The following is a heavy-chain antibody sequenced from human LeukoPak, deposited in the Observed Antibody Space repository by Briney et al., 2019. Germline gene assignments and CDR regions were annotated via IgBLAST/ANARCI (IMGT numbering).Heavy chain of an antibody. D-gene: IGHD3-16*02. CDR3: ARASPDMITFGGVIEWFDP. CDR1: GGSISSYY. J-gene: IGHJ5*02. CDR2: IYYSGST. Sequence: SETLSLTCTVSGGSISSYYWSWIRQPPGKGLEWIGYIYYSGSTNYIPSLKSRVTISVDTSKNQFSLKLSSVTAADTAVYYCARASPDMITFGGVIEWFDPWGQGTLVTVSS. V-gene: IGHV4-59*01.